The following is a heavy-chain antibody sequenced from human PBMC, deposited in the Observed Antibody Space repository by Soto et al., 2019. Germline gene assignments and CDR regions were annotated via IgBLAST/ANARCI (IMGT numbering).Heavy chain of an antibody. J-gene: IGHJ4*02. CDR3: ARGFRSLDFWSGYSYD. CDR2: IYYSGST. D-gene: IGHD3-3*01. Sequence: QVQLQESGPGLVKPSETLSLTCTVSGGSISSYYWSWIRQPPGKGLEWIGYIYYSGSTNYNPSLKSRVTISVDTSKHQFSLKLSSVTAADTAVYYCARGFRSLDFWSGYSYDCGQGTLVTFSS. CDR1: GGSISSYY. V-gene: IGHV4-59*01.